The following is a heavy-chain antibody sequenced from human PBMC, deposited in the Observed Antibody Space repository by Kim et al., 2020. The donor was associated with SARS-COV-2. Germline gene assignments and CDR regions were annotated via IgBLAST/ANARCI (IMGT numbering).Heavy chain of an antibody. Sequence: SETLSLTCAVYGGSFSGYYWSWIRQPPGKGLEWIGEINHSGSTNYNPSLKSRVTISVDTSKNQFSLKLSSVTAADTAVYYCARGGSGYSYGYSHYYFDYWGQGTLVTVSS. V-gene: IGHV4-34*01. CDR2: INHSGST. D-gene: IGHD5-18*01. J-gene: IGHJ4*02. CDR1: GGSFSGYY. CDR3: ARGGSGYSYGYSHYYFDY.